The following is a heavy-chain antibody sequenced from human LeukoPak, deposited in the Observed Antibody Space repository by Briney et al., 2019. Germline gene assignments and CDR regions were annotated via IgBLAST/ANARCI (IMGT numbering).Heavy chain of an antibody. CDR2: TYYRSKWSH. CDR3: ARGNRDFDS. V-gene: IGHV6-1*01. D-gene: IGHD2-21*02. J-gene: IGHJ5*01. CDR1: GDSVSTNSAA. Sequence: SQTLSLTCAISGDSVSTNSAAWNWIRQSPSRGLEWLGRTYYRSKWSHDYAPSVQSRITINPHTSKNQFSLHLNSVTPEDTAVYYCARGNRDFDSWGQGTLVTVSS.